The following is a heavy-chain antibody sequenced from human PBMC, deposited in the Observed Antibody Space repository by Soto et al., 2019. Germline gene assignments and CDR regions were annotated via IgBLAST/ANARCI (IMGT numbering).Heavy chain of an antibody. J-gene: IGHJ6*02. CDR3: AKVFXSSGWFTGVYYYYGLDV. V-gene: IGHV3-23*01. Sequence: PGGALRLSCAASGFTFDNCAMSWVRQAPGKGLEWVSGVTSSGANTYYADSVKGRFTISRDNSKNTVYLQMNSLRADDTALYYCAKVFXSSGWFTGVYYYYGLDVWGQGTAVTVSS. CDR2: VTSSGANT. CDR1: GFTFDNCA. D-gene: IGHD6-19*01.